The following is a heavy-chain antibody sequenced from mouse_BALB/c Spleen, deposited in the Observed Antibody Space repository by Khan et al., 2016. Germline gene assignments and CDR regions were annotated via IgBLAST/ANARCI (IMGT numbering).Heavy chain of an antibody. Sequence: QIQLVQSGPELKKPGETVKISCKASGYTFTDYSMHWVKQAPGKGLKWMGWINTETGEPTYADDFKGRLAFSLETSASTAYLQINNLKNEDTATYFCARTYGNYAMDYWGQGTSVTVSS. J-gene: IGHJ4*01. CDR1: GYTFTDYS. D-gene: IGHD1-1*01. CDR3: ARTYGNYAMDY. V-gene: IGHV9-2-1*01. CDR2: INTETGEP.